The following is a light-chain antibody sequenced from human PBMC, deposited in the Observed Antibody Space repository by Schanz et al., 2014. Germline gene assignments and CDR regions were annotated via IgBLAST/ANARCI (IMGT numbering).Light chain of an antibody. Sequence: HSALTQPASVSGSPGQSITISCTGTSSDVGTYNYVSWYQHHPGKAPKLMIYDVSDRPSGVPDRFSGSKSGTSASLAISGLRSEDEADYYCAAWDDSLNGHGVFGGGTKLTVL. CDR3: AAWDDSLNGHGV. V-gene: IGLV2-14*03. CDR1: SSDVGTYNY. J-gene: IGLJ3*02. CDR2: DVS.